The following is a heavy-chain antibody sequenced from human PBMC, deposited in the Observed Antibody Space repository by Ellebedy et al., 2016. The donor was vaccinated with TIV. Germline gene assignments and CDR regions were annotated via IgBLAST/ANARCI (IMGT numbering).Heavy chain of an antibody. D-gene: IGHD3-16*01. CDR1: GFTFSRDW. CDR3: ASGHRGSSFGI. V-gene: IGHV3-7*03. Sequence: PGGSLRLSCAASGFTFSRDWISWVRQAPGKGLEGVDNIKEDGSEKHYVDSVKGRFTISRDNAKNSLYLQMNSLRTEDTAVYYCASGHRGSSFGIWGPGTMVTVSS. J-gene: IGHJ3*02. CDR2: IKEDGSEK.